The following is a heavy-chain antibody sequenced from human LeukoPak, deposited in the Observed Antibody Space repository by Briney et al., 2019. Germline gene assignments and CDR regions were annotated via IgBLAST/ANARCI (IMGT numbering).Heavy chain of an antibody. J-gene: IGHJ4*02. CDR1: GYTFTAYS. D-gene: IGHD3-9*01. CDR3: ATHATGY. CDR2: INPDSGGT. Sequence: ASVKVSCKTSGYTFTAYSILWIRQVPGQGLEWLGWINPDSGGTKSAEQSQGRITMTRDTSISTVYMELSSLRSDDTALYYCATHATGYWGQGTLVTISS. V-gene: IGHV1-2*02.